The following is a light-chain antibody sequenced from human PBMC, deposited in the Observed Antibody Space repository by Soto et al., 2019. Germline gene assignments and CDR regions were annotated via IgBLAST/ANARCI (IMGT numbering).Light chain of an antibody. CDR3: GTLDDNLNSPL. CDR2: SND. J-gene: IGLJ6*01. V-gene: IGLV1-44*01. CDR1: SSNIGSNS. Sequence: QSVLTQPPSASGTPGQRVTISCSGSSSNIGSNSVNWYQQLPATAPKLLIYSNDQRPSGVPDRFSGSKSGTSASLAIGGLQSEDEADYDCGTLDDNLNSPLFGRGTKVTVL.